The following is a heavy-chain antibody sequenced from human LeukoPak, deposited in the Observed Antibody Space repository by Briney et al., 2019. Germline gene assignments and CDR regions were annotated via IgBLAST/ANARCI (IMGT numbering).Heavy chain of an antibody. V-gene: IGHV4-59*01. J-gene: IGHJ6*02. CDR2: IYYSGST. CDR3: ARDSIISSGMDV. Sequence: SETLSLTCTVSGGSTNSYYWSWIRQPPGKGLEWIGYIYYSGSTNYNPSLKSRVTISVDTSKNQFSLKLSSVTAADTAVYYCARDSIISSGMDVWGQGTTVTVSS. CDR1: GGSTNSYY. D-gene: IGHD2/OR15-2a*01.